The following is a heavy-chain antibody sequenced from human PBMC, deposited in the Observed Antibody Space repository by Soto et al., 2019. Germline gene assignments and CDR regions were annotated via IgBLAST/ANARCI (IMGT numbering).Heavy chain of an antibody. CDR3: VRGGVGIGNHFDS. V-gene: IGHV4-59*12. Sequence: PSETLSLTCSVSNGSISGFYWTWFRQPPGKILEWIGYIHYSGRTDYNPSLTSRATMSVDTSKNQFSMNLKSITAADTAVYYCVRGGVGIGNHFDSWGRGTLVTVSS. CDR2: IHYSGRT. J-gene: IGHJ4*02. CDR1: NGSISGFY. D-gene: IGHD1-26*01.